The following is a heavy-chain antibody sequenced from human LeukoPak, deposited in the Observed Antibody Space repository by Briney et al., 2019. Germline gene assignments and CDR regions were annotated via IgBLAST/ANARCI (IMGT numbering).Heavy chain of an antibody. J-gene: IGHJ4*02. D-gene: IGHD3-10*01. CDR2: IIPILGIA. CDR3: ARAIHRDYYGSGSYSH. Sequence: SVKVSCKASGGTFSSYTISWVRQAPGQGLEWMGRIIPILGIANYAQKFQGRVTITADKSTSTAYMELSSLRSEDTAVYYCARAIHRDYYGSGSYSHWGQGTLVTVSS. CDR1: GGTFSSYT. V-gene: IGHV1-69*02.